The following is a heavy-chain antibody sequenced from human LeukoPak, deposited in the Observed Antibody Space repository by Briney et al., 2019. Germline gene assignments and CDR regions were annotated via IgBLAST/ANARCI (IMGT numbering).Heavy chain of an antibody. CDR1: GFTFSSSW. D-gene: IGHD2-2*02. CDR3: ARVVPPLYYFDY. V-gene: IGHV3-7*01. CDR2: IKQDGSEK. Sequence: PGGPLRLSCAASGFTFSSSWMSWVRQAPGKGLEWVANIKQDGSEKYYVDSVKGRFTISRDDAKNSLYLQMNSLRAEDTAVYFCARVVPPLYYFDYWGQGTLVTVSS. J-gene: IGHJ4*02.